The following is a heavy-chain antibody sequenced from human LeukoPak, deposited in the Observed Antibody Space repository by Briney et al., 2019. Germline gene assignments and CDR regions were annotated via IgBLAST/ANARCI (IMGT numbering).Heavy chain of an antibody. CDR2: ISSSSSTT. Sequence: GGSLRLSCAASGFTFSSYSMNWVRQAPGKGLERVSYISSSSSTTYYADSVKGRFTISRDNAKNLLYLQMNSLRAEDTAVYYCARDTYCSSTSCPHVGNWFDPWGQGTLVTVSS. V-gene: IGHV3-48*04. CDR3: ARDTYCSSTSCPHVGNWFDP. J-gene: IGHJ5*02. CDR1: GFTFSSYS. D-gene: IGHD2-2*01.